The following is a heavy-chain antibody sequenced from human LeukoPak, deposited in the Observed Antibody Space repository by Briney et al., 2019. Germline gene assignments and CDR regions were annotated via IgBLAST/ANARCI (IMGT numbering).Heavy chain of an antibody. D-gene: IGHD2-2*01. CDR1: GFTFSNYY. CDR2: ISSSSSYI. CDR3: AAIRYCSSTSCYLP. V-gene: IGHV3-21*01. J-gene: IGHJ5*02. Sequence: PGGSLRLSCAASGFTFSNYYMNWVRQAPGKGLEWVSSISSSSSYIYYADSVKGRFTISRDNAKNSLYLQMNSLRGEDTAVYYCAAIRYCSSTSCYLPWGQGTLVTVSS.